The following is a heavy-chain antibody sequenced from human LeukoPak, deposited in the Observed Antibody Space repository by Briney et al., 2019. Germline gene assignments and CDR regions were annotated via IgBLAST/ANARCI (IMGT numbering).Heavy chain of an antibody. J-gene: IGHJ4*02. D-gene: IGHD3-16*02. CDR2: ISWNSGSI. CDR1: GFSFNHYA. CDR3: AKSLYDYVWGSYLLDY. Sequence: PGRSLRLSCAASGFSFNHYAMHWVRQAPGKGLEWVSGISWNSGSIDYADSVKGRFTISRDNAKNSVYLQMNSLRAEDTALYYCAKSLYDYVWGSYLLDYWGQGTLVTVSS. V-gene: IGHV3-9*01.